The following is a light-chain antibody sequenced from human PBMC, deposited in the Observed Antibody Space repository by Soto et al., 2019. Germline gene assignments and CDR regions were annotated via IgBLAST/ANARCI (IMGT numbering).Light chain of an antibody. CDR2: GAS. V-gene: IGKV3-20*01. Sequence: EIVLTQSPGTLSLSPGETATLACRASQGVTPAYLAWYQPKPGQAPRLLIYGASNRATCIPDRFSGSGSETDFTLTISRLEPEDFAVYSCQQYGGSPLFTFGPGTRVDFK. CDR1: QGVTPAY. J-gene: IGKJ3*01. CDR3: QQYGGSPLFT.